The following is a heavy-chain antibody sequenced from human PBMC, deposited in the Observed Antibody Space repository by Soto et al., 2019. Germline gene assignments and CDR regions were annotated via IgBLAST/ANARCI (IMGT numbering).Heavy chain of an antibody. CDR1: GFTISTYH. V-gene: IGHV3-48*02. CDR3: TRDGRRGYDMDV. Sequence: EVKLAESGGDLVQPGGSLRLSCAASGFTISTYHLNWVRQAPGKGLEWVSYISTDLRALYYADSVGGRFTISRDNAKNSLYLQMTSLRDEDTGVYYCTRDGRRGYDMDVWGQGTTVTVSS. J-gene: IGHJ6*02. D-gene: IGHD1-26*01. CDR2: ISTDLRAL.